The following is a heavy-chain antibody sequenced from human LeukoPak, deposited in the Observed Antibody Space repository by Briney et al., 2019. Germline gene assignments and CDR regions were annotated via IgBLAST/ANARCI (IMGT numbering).Heavy chain of an antibody. Sequence: GESLKISCKGSGYSFTSYWISWVRQMPGKGLEWMGRIDPSDSYTNYSPSFQGHVTISADKSISTAYLQWSSLKASDTAMYYCARHSTYASGSLLFDYWGQGTLVTVSS. V-gene: IGHV5-10-1*01. CDR2: IDPSDSYT. CDR3: ARHSTYASGSLLFDY. CDR1: GYSFTSYW. D-gene: IGHD3-10*01. J-gene: IGHJ4*02.